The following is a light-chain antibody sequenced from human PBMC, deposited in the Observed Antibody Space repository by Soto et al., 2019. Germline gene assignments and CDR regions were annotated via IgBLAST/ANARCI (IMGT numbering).Light chain of an antibody. CDR2: DVS. CDR3: QQYGSSGT. CDR1: QNIISY. V-gene: IGKV3-11*01. J-gene: IGKJ1*01. Sequence: IVLTQSPATPSLSPGKRATLSCRASQNIISYLIWYQQKPGQAPSLLIYDVSNSATGLPARFSGSGSGKDFTLTISRLEPKDFAVYYCQQYGSSGTFGQGTKVDI.